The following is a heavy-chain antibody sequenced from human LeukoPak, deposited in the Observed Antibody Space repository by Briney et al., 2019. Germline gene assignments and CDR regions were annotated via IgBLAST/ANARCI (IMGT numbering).Heavy chain of an antibody. V-gene: IGHV3-74*01. D-gene: IGHD2-2*01. Sequence: GGSLRLSCAASGFTFYSCWMHWVRQAPGKGLVWVSCINGDGSTSNYADSVKGRFTISRDNAKNTLYLQMNSLRAKDTAVYYCARGPHVFYCSSTSCPWGYWGQGTLVTVSS. CDR2: INGDGSTS. J-gene: IGHJ4*02. CDR3: ARGPHVFYCSSTSCPWGY. CDR1: GFTFYSCW.